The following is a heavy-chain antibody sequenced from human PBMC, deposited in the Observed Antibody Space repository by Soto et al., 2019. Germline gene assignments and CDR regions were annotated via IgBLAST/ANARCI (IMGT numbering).Heavy chain of an antibody. CDR3: ARSQGSSTSLEIYYYYYYGMDV. CDR2: IIPITATA. J-gene: IGHJ6*02. Sequence: GASVKVSCKASGGTFGSYAISWVRQAPGQGLEWIGGIIPITATANYAQKFQGRVTITADESTSTASMQLSSLRSEDTAVYYCARSQGSSTSLEIYYYYYYGMDVWGQGTTVTVSS. D-gene: IGHD2-2*01. CDR1: GGTFGSYA. V-gene: IGHV1-69*13.